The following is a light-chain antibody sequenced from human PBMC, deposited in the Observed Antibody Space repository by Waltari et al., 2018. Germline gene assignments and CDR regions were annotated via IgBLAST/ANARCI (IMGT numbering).Light chain of an antibody. J-gene: IGKJ4*01. Sequence: DIVMTHSPDSLAVSLGERSTINCKSSQSVLYSSNNINYLAWYKQKPGQPPELLIYWASTRESGGPDRFSGSGSGKDFTLTISSLQAEDVAVYYCQQYYSTPLTFGGGTKVEIK. V-gene: IGKV4-1*01. CDR2: WAS. CDR1: QSVLYSSNNINY. CDR3: QQYYSTPLT.